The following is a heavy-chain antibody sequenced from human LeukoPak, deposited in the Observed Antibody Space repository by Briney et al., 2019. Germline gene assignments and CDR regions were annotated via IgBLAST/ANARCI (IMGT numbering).Heavy chain of an antibody. V-gene: IGHV1-2*02. D-gene: IGHD4-11*01. J-gene: IGHJ4*02. Sequence: GASVKVSCKASGYTFTGYYIHWVRQAPGQGLEWMGWINPNSGGTNYAQKFQGRVPMTRDTSISTAYMELSRLTSDDTAVYYCARDAIVRDYSNSDYWGQGTLVTVSS. CDR3: ARDAIVRDYSNSDY. CDR2: INPNSGGT. CDR1: GYTFTGYY.